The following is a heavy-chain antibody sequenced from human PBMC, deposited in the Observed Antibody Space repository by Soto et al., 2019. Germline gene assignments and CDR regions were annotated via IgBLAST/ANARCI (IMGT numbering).Heavy chain of an antibody. J-gene: IGHJ4*02. CDR3: ARESEDLTSNFDY. CDR2: ISSTTNYI. V-gene: IGHV3-21*06. CDR1: GFTFTRYS. Sequence: PGGSLRLSCAASGFTFTRYSMNWVRQAPGKGLEWVSYISSTTNYIYYGDSMKGRFTIYRDNAKNSLYLEMNSLRAEDTSVYYCARESEDLTSNFDYWGQGTLVTVSS.